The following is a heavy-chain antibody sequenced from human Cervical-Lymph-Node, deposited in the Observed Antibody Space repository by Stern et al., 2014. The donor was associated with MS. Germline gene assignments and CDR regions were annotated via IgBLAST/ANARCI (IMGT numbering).Heavy chain of an antibody. V-gene: IGHV7-4-1*02. Sequence: VQLVQSGSEVRKPGASVKISCKASGYSFNRYAMEWVRQAPGLGLEWLGRINTNAGNPTYAQDFTGRLGFSLDTSVNTAYLQINSLKPEDTAVYYCARPITGADHAFDYWGQGTLVTVSS. CDR1: GYSFNRYA. J-gene: IGHJ4*02. CDR3: ARPITGADHAFDY. CDR2: INTNAGNP. D-gene: IGHD6-19*01.